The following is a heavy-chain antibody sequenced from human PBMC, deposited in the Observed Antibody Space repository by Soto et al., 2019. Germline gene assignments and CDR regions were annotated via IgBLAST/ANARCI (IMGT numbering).Heavy chain of an antibody. Sequence: PGGSLRLSCAASGFTFSSYEMNWVRQAPGKGLEWVSYISSSGSTIYYADSVKGRFTISRDNAKNSLYLQMNSLRAEDTAVYYCARDDDSSGYSSDAFDIWGQGTMVTVSS. D-gene: IGHD3-22*01. J-gene: IGHJ3*02. CDR1: GFTFSSYE. CDR2: ISSSGSTI. CDR3: ARDDDSSGYSSDAFDI. V-gene: IGHV3-48*03.